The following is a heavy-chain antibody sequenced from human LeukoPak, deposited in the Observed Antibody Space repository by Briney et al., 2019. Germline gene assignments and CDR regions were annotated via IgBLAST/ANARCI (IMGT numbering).Heavy chain of an antibody. D-gene: IGHD3-3*01. V-gene: IGHV1-2*06. J-gene: IGHJ4*02. CDR3: ARGGKVRFLEWFRHPQIDY. CDR2: INPNSGDT. Sequence: ASVKVSCKASGYTFTGYYMHWVRQAPGQGLEWMGRINPNSGDTNYAQKFQGRVTMTRDTSISTAYMELSRMRSDDTAVYYCARGGKVRFLEWFRHPQIDYWGQGTLVTVSS. CDR1: GYTFTGYY.